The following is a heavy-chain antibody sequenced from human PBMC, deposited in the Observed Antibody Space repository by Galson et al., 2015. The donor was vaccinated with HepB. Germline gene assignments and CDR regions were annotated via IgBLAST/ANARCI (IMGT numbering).Heavy chain of an antibody. Sequence: QSGAEVKKPGESLRISCKGSGYSFTSYWISWVRQMPGKGLEWMGRIDPSDSYTNYSPSFQGHVTISADKSISTAYLQWSSLKASDTAMYYCARPKGILTSYYGMDVWGQGTTVTVSS. D-gene: IGHD3-9*01. V-gene: IGHV5-10-1*01. CDR3: ARPKGILTSYYGMDV. J-gene: IGHJ6*02. CDR2: IDPSDSYT. CDR1: GYSFTSYW.